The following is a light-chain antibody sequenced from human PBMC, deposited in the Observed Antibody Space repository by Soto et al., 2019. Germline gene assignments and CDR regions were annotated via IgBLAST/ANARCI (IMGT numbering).Light chain of an antibody. J-gene: IGKJ5*01. Sequence: EIVLTQSPGTLSLSPGERATLSCRASQSVSSSYLAWYQQKPGQAPRLLIYGASSRATGIPDRFSGSGSGTDFTLTISSLEPEAFAVYYCQPYDSSTPFTFSHGTRLEIK. CDR2: GAS. CDR3: QPYDSSTPFT. CDR1: QSVSSSY. V-gene: IGKV3-20*01.